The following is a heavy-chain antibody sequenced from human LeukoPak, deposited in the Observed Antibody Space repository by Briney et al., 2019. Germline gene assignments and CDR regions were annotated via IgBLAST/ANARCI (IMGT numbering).Heavy chain of an antibody. CDR1: GVSFSGYY. CDR2: INHSGST. Sequence: MASETLSLTCAVYGVSFSGYYWSWIRQPPGKGLECIGEINHSGSTHYNPSLKSRVTISVDTSKNQFSLKLSSVTAAHTAVYYCARHRGDYDYWGQGTLVTVSS. CDR3: ARHRGDYDY. D-gene: IGHD4-17*01. V-gene: IGHV4-34*01. J-gene: IGHJ4*02.